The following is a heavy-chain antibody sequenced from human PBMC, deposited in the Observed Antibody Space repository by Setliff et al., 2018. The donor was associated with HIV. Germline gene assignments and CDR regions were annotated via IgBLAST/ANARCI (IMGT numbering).Heavy chain of an antibody. CDR3: AKGGLRARFDP. D-gene: IGHD6-19*01. CDR1: GFSFSSYT. V-gene: IGHV3-23*01. J-gene: IGHJ5*02. Sequence: PGGSLRLSCAASGFSFSSYTMSWVRQAPGKGLEWVSAISGSGEYTNYADSVKGRFTISRDNSKNTLYLHMNSLRAEDTAIYYCAKGGLRARFDPWGQGTLVTVSS. CDR2: ISGSGEYT.